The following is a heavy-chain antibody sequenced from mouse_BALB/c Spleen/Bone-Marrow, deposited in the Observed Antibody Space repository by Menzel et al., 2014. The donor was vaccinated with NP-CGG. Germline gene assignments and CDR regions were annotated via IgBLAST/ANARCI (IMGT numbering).Heavy chain of an antibody. Sequence: EVKVEESGGGLVQPGGSLKLSCATSGFTFSDYYMYWVRQTPEKRLEWVAYISNGGGSTYYPDTVKGRFTISRDNAKNTLYLQMSRLKSEDTAMYCCARGGIYYGMDYWGQGTSVTVSS. CDR1: GFTFSDYY. CDR3: ARGGIYYGMDY. V-gene: IGHV5-12*02. J-gene: IGHJ4*01. CDR2: ISNGGGST.